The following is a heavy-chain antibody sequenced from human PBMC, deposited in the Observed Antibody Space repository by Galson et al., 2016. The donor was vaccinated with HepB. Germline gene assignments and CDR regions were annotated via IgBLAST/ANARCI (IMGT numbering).Heavy chain of an antibody. CDR1: GFTLDHYA. Sequence: SLRLSCAASGFTLDHYAMHWVRQAPGKGLEWVSGISWNSGSIGYADSVKGRFTISRDNAKNSLYLQMYSLRAGDTALYYCAKDSGAYYYDSSGYRRNAFVIWGQGTMVTVSS. J-gene: IGHJ3*02. CDR2: ISWNSGSI. CDR3: AKDSGAYYYDSSGYRRNAFVI. V-gene: IGHV3-9*01. D-gene: IGHD3-22*01.